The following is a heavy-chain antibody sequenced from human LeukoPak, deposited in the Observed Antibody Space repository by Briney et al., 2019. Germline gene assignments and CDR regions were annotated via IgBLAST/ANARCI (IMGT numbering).Heavy chain of an antibody. CDR1: GITLSNYG. J-gene: IGHJ4*02. CDR3: AKRGVVIRVILVGFHNEAQYFDS. V-gene: IGHV3-23*01. D-gene: IGHD2-21*01. CDR2: ISDSGGRT. Sequence: PGGSLRLSCAVSGITLSNYGMSWVRQTPGKGLEWVAGISDSGGRTNYADSVKGRFTISRDNPKNTLYLQMNSLRAEDTAVYFCAKRGVVIRVILVGFHNEAQYFDSWGQGALVTVSS.